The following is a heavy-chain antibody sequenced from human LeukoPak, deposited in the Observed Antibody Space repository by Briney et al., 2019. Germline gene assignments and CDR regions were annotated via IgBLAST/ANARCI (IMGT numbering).Heavy chain of an antibody. CDR1: GFTFSTYA. Sequence: GGSLRLFCATSGFTFSTYAMSWVRQAPGKGLEWVSAISGSGGSTFYADPVKGRFTISRDNSKNTLYLQMNSLRAEDTAVYYCAKDMGSSGSVQYFDYWGQGTLVTVSS. D-gene: IGHD3-22*01. CDR2: ISGSGGST. CDR3: AKDMGSSGSVQYFDY. V-gene: IGHV3-23*01. J-gene: IGHJ4*02.